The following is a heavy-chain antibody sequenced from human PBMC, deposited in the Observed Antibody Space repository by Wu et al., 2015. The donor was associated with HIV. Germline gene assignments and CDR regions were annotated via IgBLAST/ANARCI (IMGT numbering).Heavy chain of an antibody. CDR3: ARVGGTDFDY. V-gene: IGHV1-69*12. Sequence: QVQLVQSGSEVKKPESSVKVSCKASGGTLSSYAINWVRQAPGQGLEWMGGIIPMVATTNYAQKFKGRVSITADESVNTAYMELSRLRSDDTAVYYCARVGGTDFDYWGQGTLVTVSS. CDR2: IIPMVATT. J-gene: IGHJ4*02. D-gene: IGHD1/OR15-1a*01. CDR1: GGTLSSYA.